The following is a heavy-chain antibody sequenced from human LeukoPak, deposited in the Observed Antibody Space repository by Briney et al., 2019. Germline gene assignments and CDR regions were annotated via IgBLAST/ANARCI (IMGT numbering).Heavy chain of an antibody. J-gene: IGHJ2*01. Sequence: GGSLRLSCAASGFTFSSYSMNWVRQAPGKGLEWVSSISSSSSYIYYADSVKGRFTISRDNAKNSLYLQMNSLRAEDTAVYYCARDRDEDYYGSGSPRYFDLWGRGTLVTVSS. CDR2: ISSSSSYI. V-gene: IGHV3-21*01. D-gene: IGHD3-10*01. CDR3: ARDRDEDYYGSGSPRYFDL. CDR1: GFTFSSYS.